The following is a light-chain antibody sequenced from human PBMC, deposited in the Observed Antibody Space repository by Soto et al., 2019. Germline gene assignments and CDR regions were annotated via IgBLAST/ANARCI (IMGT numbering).Light chain of an antibody. CDR3: SSYTSSSTVV. CDR1: SSDVGGYIY. J-gene: IGLJ2*01. CDR2: EVS. V-gene: IGLV2-14*01. Sequence: QSVLTQPASVSGSPGQSITISCTGTSSDVGGYIYVSWYQQHPGKAPKLIIYEVSNRPSGVSNRFSGSKSGNTASLTISGLQAEDKGDYYCSSYTSSSTVVFGGGTKVTVL.